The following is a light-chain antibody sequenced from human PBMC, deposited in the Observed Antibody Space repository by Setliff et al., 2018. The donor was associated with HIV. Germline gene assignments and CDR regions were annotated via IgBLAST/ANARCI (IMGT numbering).Light chain of an antibody. CDR1: SSDVGGYNY. Sequence: QSALAQPASVSGSPGQSIPISCTGSSSDVGGYNYVSWYQQHPGKGPKLLIYAVLNRPSGVSNRFSGSKSGNTASLIISGLQAEDEADYYCCSYADRGAYVFGSGTKVTVL. V-gene: IGLV2-14*03. CDR2: AVL. CDR3: CSYADRGAYV. J-gene: IGLJ1*01.